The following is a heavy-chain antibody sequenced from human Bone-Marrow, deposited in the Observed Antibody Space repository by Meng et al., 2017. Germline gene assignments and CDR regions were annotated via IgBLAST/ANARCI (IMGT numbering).Heavy chain of an antibody. V-gene: IGHV1-2*06. Sequence: QVQQVECCAGVKKPGASVKGSCKASGYTFPDYWLHWVRRAPGQGLEWMGRINPKSGDTHYAQRFQGRVTMTGDTSISTAYMELSGLRSDDTAMYYCARGVVGAPCDWGQGTLVTVSS. CDR2: INPKSGDT. D-gene: IGHD1-26*01. CDR1: GYTFPDYW. CDR3: ARGVVGAPCD. J-gene: IGHJ4*02.